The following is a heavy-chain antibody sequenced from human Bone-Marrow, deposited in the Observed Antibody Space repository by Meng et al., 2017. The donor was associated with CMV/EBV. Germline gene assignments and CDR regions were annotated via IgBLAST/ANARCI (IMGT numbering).Heavy chain of an antibody. Sequence: GGSLRLSCAASGFSFSNYAMHWVRQAPGKGLEWLAVISYDGSNKYYADSVKGRFTISRDNSKNTLYLQVNSLRAEDTAVYYCARDLSFCSSSTCYKGYYYYYGMDVWGQGNTVTVDS. J-gene: IGHJ6*01. CDR1: GFSFSNYA. D-gene: IGHD2-2*01. CDR3: ARDLSFCSSSTCYKGYYYYYGMDV. V-gene: IGHV3-30*04. CDR2: ISYDGSNK.